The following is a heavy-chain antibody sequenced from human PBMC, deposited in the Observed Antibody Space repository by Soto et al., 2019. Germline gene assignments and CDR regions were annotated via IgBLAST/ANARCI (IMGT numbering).Heavy chain of an antibody. Sequence: GGSLRLSCAASGFTFSSYAMHWVRQAPGKGLEWVAVISYDGSNKYYADSVKGRFTISRDNSKNTLYLQMNSLRAEDTAVYYCASESPITMIPDYWGQGTLVTAPQ. CDR3: ASESPITMIPDY. CDR2: ISYDGSNK. CDR1: GFTFSSYA. J-gene: IGHJ4*02. V-gene: IGHV3-30-3*01. D-gene: IGHD3-22*01.